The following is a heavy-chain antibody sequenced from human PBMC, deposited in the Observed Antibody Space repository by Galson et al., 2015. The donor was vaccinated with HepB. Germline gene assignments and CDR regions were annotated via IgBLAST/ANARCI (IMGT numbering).Heavy chain of an antibody. CDR3: AREHIVGATVFDY. CDR1: GFTFSDYY. D-gene: IGHD1-26*01. CDR2: ISSSSSYT. Sequence: SLRLSCAASGFTFSDYYMSWIRQAPGKGLEWVSYISSSSSYTNYADSVKGRFTIPRDNAKNSLYLQMNSLRAEDTAVYYCAREHIVGATVFDYWGQGTLVTVSS. J-gene: IGHJ4*02. V-gene: IGHV3-11*06.